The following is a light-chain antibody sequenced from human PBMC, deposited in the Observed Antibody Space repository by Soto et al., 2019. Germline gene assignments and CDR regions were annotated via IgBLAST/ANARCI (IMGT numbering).Light chain of an antibody. CDR1: SSNIGNNY. J-gene: IGLJ2*01. Sequence: SVLTQPPSVSAAPGQKVTISCSGSSSNIGNNYVSWYQQLPGTAPKLLIYDNNKRPSGIPDRFSGSKSGTSGTLDITGLQTGDEADYYCATWDHSLTGEVFGGGTKLTVL. CDR3: ATWDHSLTGEV. V-gene: IGLV1-51*01. CDR2: DNN.